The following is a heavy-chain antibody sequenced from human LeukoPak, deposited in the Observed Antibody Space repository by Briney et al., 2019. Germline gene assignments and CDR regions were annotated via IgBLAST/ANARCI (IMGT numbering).Heavy chain of an antibody. D-gene: IGHD3-10*01. V-gene: IGHV5-51*01. CDR2: VYPSDPDT. J-gene: IGHJ5*02. CDR3: ARRAYYSVSGSYHWFDP. Sequence: GESLKISCKGSGYSFTSYWIGWVRQTPGKGLELMGIVYPSDPDTRYSPSFQGHVTISADKSINTAYLQWSILKASDTAVYYCARRAYYSVSGSYHWFDPWGQGTLVTVSS. CDR1: GYSFTSYW.